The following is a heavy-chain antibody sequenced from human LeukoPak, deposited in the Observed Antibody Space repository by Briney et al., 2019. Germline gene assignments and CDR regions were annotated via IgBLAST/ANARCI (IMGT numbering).Heavy chain of an antibody. V-gene: IGHV3-11*01. J-gene: IGHJ4*02. CDR3: SRDPRNLDY. CDR1: AFTFSDNY. D-gene: IGHD1-14*01. CDR2: ISPSGTDI. Sequence: PGGSLRLSCAVSAFTFSDNYMTWIRQAPGKGLESVSYISPSGTDISYADSVKGRFTISRDNAKNSLYLQMNSLRAEDTAVYYCSRDPRNLDYRGQGTLVTVSS.